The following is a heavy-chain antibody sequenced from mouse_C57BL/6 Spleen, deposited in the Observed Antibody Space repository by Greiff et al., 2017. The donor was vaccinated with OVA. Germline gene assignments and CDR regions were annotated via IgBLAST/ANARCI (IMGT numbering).Heavy chain of an antibody. CDR3: ATNWEGPFDY. D-gene: IGHD4-1*01. J-gene: IGHJ2*01. Sequence: QVHVKQPGAELVKPGASVKMSCKASGYTFTSYWITWVKQRPGQGLEWIGDIYPGSGSTNYNEKFKSKATLTVDTSSSTAYMQLSSLTSEDSAVYYCATNWEGPFDYWGQGTTLTVSS. CDR2: IYPGSGST. CDR1: GYTFTSYW. V-gene: IGHV1-55*01.